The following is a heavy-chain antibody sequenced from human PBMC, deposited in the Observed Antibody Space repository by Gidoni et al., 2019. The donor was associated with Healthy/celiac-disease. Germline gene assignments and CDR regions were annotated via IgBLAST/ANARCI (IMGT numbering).Heavy chain of an antibody. CDR3: ARDSYDFWSAISKYYYYYMDV. D-gene: IGHD3-3*01. CDR1: GFTFSSYG. J-gene: IGHJ6*03. Sequence: QVQLVASRGGVVQPGRSLRLSFAPSGFTFSSYGTHSGRQAPGKGPEWVAVISYDGSNKYYADSVKGRFTISRDNSKNTLYLQMNSLRAEDTAVYYGARDSYDFWSAISKYYYYYMDVWGKGTTVTVSS. V-gene: IGHV3-30*03. CDR2: ISYDGSNK.